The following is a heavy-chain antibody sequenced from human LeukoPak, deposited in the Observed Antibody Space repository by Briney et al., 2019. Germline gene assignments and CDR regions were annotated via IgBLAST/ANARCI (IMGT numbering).Heavy chain of an antibody. CDR2: IRYDGSNDGSNK. D-gene: IGHD3-10*01. V-gene: IGHV3-30*02. CDR3: AKDSAFYYIDV. Sequence: GGSLRLSCSASGFTFSNNGMHWVRQAPGKGLEWVAFIRYDGSNDGSNKYYADSVKGRFTISRDNSKNTLYLQMNSLKDDDTAVYYCAKDSAFYYIDVWGKGTTVIISS. CDR1: GFTFSNNG. J-gene: IGHJ6*03.